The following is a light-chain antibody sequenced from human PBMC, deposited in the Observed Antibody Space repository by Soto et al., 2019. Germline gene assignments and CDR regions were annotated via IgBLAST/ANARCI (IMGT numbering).Light chain of an antibody. J-gene: IGKJ1*01. CDR1: QGISSY. CDR3: QQYYSYPRT. Sequence: DIQMPQSPSSLSASVGDRVTITCRASQGISSYLNWYQQKPGKAPKLLIYAASTLQSGVPSRFSGSGSGTDFTLTISCLQSEDFATYYCQQYYSYPRTFGQGTKVDIK. CDR2: AAS. V-gene: IGKV1-39*01.